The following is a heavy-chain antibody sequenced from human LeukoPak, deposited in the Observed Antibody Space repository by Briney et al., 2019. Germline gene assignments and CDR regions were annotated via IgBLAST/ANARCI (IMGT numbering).Heavy chain of an antibody. CDR2: IYTSGST. D-gene: IGHD2-2*01. J-gene: IGHJ6*02. CDR1: GGSISSYY. Sequence: PSETLSLTCTVSGGSISSYYWSWIRQPAGKGLEWIGRIYTSGSTNYNPSLKSRVTMSVDTSKNQFSLKLSSVTAADTAVYYCARALPAAIYYYYGMDVWGQGTTVTVSS. V-gene: IGHV4-4*07. CDR3: ARALPAAIYYYYGMDV.